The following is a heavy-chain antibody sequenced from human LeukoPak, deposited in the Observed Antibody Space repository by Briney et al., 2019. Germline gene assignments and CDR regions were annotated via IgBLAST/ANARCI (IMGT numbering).Heavy chain of an antibody. V-gene: IGHV3-7*01. J-gene: IGHJ4*02. CDR3: ARDAAYGYDRFDF. CDR2: INEDGSDK. CDR1: GFIFSSYW. D-gene: IGHD5-18*01. Sequence: GGSLRLSCAGSGFIFSSYWMAWVRQAPGKGLEWVANINEDGSDKNFVDSVKGRFTISRDNAKNSLYLQMNSLTAEDTAVYYFARDAAYGYDRFDFWGQGTQVTVSS.